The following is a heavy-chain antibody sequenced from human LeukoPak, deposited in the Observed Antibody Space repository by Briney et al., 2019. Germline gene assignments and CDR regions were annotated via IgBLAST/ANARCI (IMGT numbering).Heavy chain of an antibody. CDR3: ARVQWELRGVGSYFEY. V-gene: IGHV3-53*01. CDR2: IYSGGST. CDR1: GLTVSNNY. D-gene: IGHD1-26*01. J-gene: IGHJ4*02. Sequence: PGGSLRLSCAASGLTVSNNYMKWVRQAPGKGLEWVSLIYSGGSTYYADSVKGRFTISRDNPKNTVYLQMNSLRAEDTAVYYCARVQWELRGVGSYFEYWGQGALVTVSS.